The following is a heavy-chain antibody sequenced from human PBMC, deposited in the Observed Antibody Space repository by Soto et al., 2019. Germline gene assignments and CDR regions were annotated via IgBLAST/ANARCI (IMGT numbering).Heavy chain of an antibody. CDR2: IYHSGGT. J-gene: IGHJ6*02. D-gene: IGHD2-8*02. V-gene: IGHV4-4*02. Sequence: QVQLQESGPGLVKPSGTLSLTCAVSGGSISSSNWWSWVRQPPGKGLEWIGEIYHSGGTNYNPSLKSRVTISVDKSKNQFSLKLSSVTAADTAVYYCARLEVVSMGGEDYYYYGMDVWGQGTTVTVSS. CDR3: ARLEVVSMGGEDYYYYGMDV. CDR1: GGSISSSNW.